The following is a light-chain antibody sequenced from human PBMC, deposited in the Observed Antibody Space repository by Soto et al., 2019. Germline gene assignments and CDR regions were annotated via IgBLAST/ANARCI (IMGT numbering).Light chain of an antibody. Sequence: QSVLTQPASVSGPPGQSITISCTGTSSDVGVYNYVSWYQHHPGKAPRLVIYDVTNRPSGISDRFSGSKSGNTASLTISGLLAEDEADYYCTSYTSTSTYVFGTGTKVTVL. V-gene: IGLV2-14*01. J-gene: IGLJ1*01. CDR1: SSDVGVYNY. CDR3: TSYTSTSTYV. CDR2: DVT.